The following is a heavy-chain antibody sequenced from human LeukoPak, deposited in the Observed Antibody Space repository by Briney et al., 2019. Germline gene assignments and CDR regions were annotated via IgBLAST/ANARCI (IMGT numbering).Heavy chain of an antibody. CDR1: GFTFNIYA. CDR2: ISGNGINT. V-gene: IGHV3-23*01. Sequence: GESLRLSCATSGFTFNIYAMNWVRQAPGKGLEWVSIISGNGINTSYADSVKGRFTTSRDDSKNTLYLQMNSLRVDETAIYHCARGVSDWGQGTLVTVAS. J-gene: IGHJ4*02. CDR3: ARGVSD. D-gene: IGHD3-16*01.